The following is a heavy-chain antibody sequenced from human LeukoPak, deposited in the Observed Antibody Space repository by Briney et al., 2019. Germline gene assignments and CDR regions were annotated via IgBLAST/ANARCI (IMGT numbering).Heavy chain of an antibody. CDR2: INHSGST. CDR1: SGSFSGYY. V-gene: IGHV4-34*01. Sequence: PSETLSLTCAVYSGSFSGYYWSWIRQPPGKGLEWIGEINHSGSTNYNPSLKSRVTISVDTSKNQFSLKLSSVTAADTAVYYRARGRDYWGQGTLVTVSS. CDR3: ARGRDY. J-gene: IGHJ4*02.